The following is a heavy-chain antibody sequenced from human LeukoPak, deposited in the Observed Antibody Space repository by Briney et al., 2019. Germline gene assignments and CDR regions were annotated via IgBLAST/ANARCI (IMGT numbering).Heavy chain of an antibody. V-gene: IGHV3-66*01. D-gene: IGHD3-22*01. CDR3: ARAMIVVGYYFDY. J-gene: IGHJ4*02. Sequence: PGGSLRLSCAASGFTVSSNYMSWVRQAPGKGLECVSVIYSGGSTYYADSVKGRFTISRDNSKNTLYLQMNSLRAEDTAVYYCARAMIVVGYYFDYWGQGTLVTVSS. CDR2: IYSGGST. CDR1: GFTVSSNY.